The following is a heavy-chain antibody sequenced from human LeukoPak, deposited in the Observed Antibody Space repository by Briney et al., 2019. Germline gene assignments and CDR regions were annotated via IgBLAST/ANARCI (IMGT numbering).Heavy chain of an antibody. CDR2: IKQDGSVE. D-gene: IGHD4/OR15-4a*01. V-gene: IGHV3-7*01. CDR3: AKVTLTSATFDY. CDR1: GFIFSTYW. Sequence: GGSLRLSCAGSGFIFSTYWMGWVRQAPGKGLEWVANIKQDGSVEYYVDSVRGRFTISRDNAKKSLYLQMNSLRAEDTAVYYCAKVTLTSATFDYWGQGALVTVSS. J-gene: IGHJ4*02.